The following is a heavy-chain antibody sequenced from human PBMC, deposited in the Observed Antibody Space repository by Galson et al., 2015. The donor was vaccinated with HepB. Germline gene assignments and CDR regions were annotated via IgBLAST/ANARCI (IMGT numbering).Heavy chain of an antibody. Sequence: SVKVSCKASGYTFTSYGISWVRQAPGQGLEWMGWISAYNGNTNYAQKLQGRVTMTTDTSTSTAYMELRSLRSDDTAVYYCARDGYCSSTSCQHYYYYGMDVWGQGTTVTVSS. CDR3: ARDGYCSSTSCQHYYYYGMDV. D-gene: IGHD2-2*01. J-gene: IGHJ6*02. CDR2: ISAYNGNT. V-gene: IGHV1-18*01. CDR1: GYTFTSYG.